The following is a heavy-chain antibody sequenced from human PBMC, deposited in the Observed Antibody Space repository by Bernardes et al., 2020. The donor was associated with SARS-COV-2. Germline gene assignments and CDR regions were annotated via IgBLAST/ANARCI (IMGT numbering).Heavy chain of an antibody. V-gene: IGHV4-31*03. D-gene: IGHD3-22*01. Sequence: LSLTCTVSGGSISSGGYYWSWIRQHPGKGLEWIGYIYYSGSTYYNPSLKSRVTISVDTSKNQFSLKLSSVTAADTAVYYCARGMIVVVADAFDIWGQGTMVTVSS. J-gene: IGHJ3*02. CDR2: IYYSGST. CDR3: ARGMIVVVADAFDI. CDR1: GGSISSGGYY.